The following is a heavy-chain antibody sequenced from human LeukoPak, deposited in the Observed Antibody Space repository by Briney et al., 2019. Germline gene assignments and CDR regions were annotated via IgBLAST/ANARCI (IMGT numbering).Heavy chain of an antibody. Sequence: AETVSHTCTVSGGSISNYYWSWIRQPPGKGLEWIGYIYYIGSTKYNPSLKSRVTISVDTSKNQFSLKLSSVTAADTAVYYCARMVVTAIDYFVYWGQGTLVTVSS. V-gene: IGHV4-59*01. CDR3: ARMVVTAIDYFVY. CDR2: IYYIGST. D-gene: IGHD2-21*02. J-gene: IGHJ4*02. CDR1: GGSISNYY.